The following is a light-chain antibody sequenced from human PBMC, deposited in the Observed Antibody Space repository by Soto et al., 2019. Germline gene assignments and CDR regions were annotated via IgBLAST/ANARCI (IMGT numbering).Light chain of an antibody. CDR2: DAS. V-gene: IGKV3-11*01. J-gene: IGKJ2*01. Sequence: EIVLTQSPATLSLSPGERATLSCRASQSVSSYLAWYQQKPGQAPRLLIYDASNRATGIPAMFSGSGYGTDFTLTISSLEPEDFSVYYCQQRSNWPPYTFGQGTKLEIK. CDR1: QSVSSY. CDR3: QQRSNWPPYT.